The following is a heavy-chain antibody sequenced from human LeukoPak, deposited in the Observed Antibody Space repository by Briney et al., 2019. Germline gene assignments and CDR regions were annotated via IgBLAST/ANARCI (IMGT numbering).Heavy chain of an antibody. D-gene: IGHD6-6*01. V-gene: IGHV3-21*01. Sequence: GGSLRLSCAASGFTFSSYSMNWVRQAPGKGLEWVSSISSSSSYIYYADSVEGRFTISRDNAKNSLYLQMNSLRAEDTAVYYCAREGSSSRRFDYWGQGTLVTVSS. CDR2: ISSSSSYI. CDR1: GFTFSSYS. J-gene: IGHJ4*02. CDR3: AREGSSSRRFDY.